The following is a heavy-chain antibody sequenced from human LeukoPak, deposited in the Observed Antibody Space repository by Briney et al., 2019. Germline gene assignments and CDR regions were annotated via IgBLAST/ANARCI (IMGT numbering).Heavy chain of an antibody. CDR3: ARDGWNYSMDV. J-gene: IGHJ6*04. Sequence: SETLSLTCTVSGGSNDNYYYSWIREPPGKGLEWIGYIYYSGSTNYNPSLKRRVTISVDTSGTHFSLNLTSVTAADTAVYYCARDGWNYSMDVWGKGTTVTVSS. CDR2: IYYSGST. D-gene: IGHD6-19*01. CDR1: GGSNDNYY. V-gene: IGHV4-59*01.